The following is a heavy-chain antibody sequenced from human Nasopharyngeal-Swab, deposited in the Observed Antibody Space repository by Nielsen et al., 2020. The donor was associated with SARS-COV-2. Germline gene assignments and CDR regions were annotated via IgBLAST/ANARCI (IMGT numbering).Heavy chain of an antibody. CDR3: AKGDSGGSTSYTDY. Sequence: WIRQPPGKGLEWVSGISWNSGSIGYADSVKGRFTISGDNAKNSLYLQMNSLRAEDTALYYCAKGDSGGSTSYTDYWGQGTLVTVSS. CDR2: ISWNSGSI. D-gene: IGHD2-2*01. V-gene: IGHV3-9*01. J-gene: IGHJ4*02.